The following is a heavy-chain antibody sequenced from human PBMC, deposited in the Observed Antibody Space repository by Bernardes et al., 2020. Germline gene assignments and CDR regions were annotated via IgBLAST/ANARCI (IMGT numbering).Heavy chain of an antibody. CDR2: IYYSGST. D-gene: IGHD6-13*01. CDR1: GGSISSSSYY. Sequence: ETLSLTCTVSGGSISSSSYYWGWIRQPPGKGLEWIGSIYYSGSTYYNPSLKSRVTISVDTSKNQFSLKLSSVTAADTAVYYCARAMYSSSWYGRRNAFDIWGQGTMVTVSS. V-gene: IGHV4-39*01. J-gene: IGHJ3*02. CDR3: ARAMYSSSWYGRRNAFDI.